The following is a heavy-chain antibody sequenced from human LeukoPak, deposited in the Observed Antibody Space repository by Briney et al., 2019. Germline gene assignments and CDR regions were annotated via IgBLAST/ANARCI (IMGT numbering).Heavy chain of an antibody. J-gene: IGHJ1*01. CDR1: GFTFSSYA. D-gene: IGHD3-22*01. Sequence: GGSLRLSCAASGFTFSSYAMSWVRQAPGKGLEWVSAISGSGGSTYYADSVKGRFTISRDNSKNTLYLQMNSLRAEDTAVYYCAAHYYDSSGYEYSQHWGQGTLVTVSS. CDR2: ISGSGGST. CDR3: AAHYYDSSGYEYSQH. V-gene: IGHV3-23*01.